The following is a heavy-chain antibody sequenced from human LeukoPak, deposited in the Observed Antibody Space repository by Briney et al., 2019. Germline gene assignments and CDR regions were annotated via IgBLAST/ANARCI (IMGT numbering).Heavy chain of an antibody. CDR2: MNPNSGNT. D-gene: IGHD5-18*01. V-gene: IGHV1-8*01. Sequence: ASVKVSCKASGYTFTSYDINWVRQATGQGLEWMGWMNPNSGNTGYAQKFQGRVTMTRSTSISTAYMELSSLRSEDTAVYYCARVWIQLWSFYYYYYYMDVWGKGTTVTISS. J-gene: IGHJ6*03. CDR1: GYTFTSYD. CDR3: ARVWIQLWSFYYYYYYMDV.